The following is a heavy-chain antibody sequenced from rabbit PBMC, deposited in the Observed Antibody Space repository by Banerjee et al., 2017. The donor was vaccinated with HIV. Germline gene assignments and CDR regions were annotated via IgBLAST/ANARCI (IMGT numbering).Heavy chain of an antibody. V-gene: IGHV1S40*01. Sequence: QSLEESGGDLVKPGASLTLTCTASGFSFSSSYYMCWVRQAPGKGLEWIGCIYTGSSGSTYYASWAKGRFTISSDNAQNTVDLQMNSLTAADTATYFCASYYSYGYAGDAYATGGYYFNLWGQGTLVTVS. CDR2: IYTGSSGST. D-gene: IGHD6-1*01. CDR3: ASYYSYGYAGDAYATGGYYFNL. CDR1: GFSFSSSYY. J-gene: IGHJ4*01.